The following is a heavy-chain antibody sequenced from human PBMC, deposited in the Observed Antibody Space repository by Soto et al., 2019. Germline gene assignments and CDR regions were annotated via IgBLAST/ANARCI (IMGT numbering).Heavy chain of an antibody. CDR2: ISAYNGNT. D-gene: IGHD3-9*01. CDR3: ARSVDDIVTSYPLSVWFAP. Sequence: ASLNRYWKSAGSGLTRDVSGWGLQTNRQVPEWMGWISAYNGNTNYAQKLQGRVTMTTDTSTSTAYMELRSLRSDDTAVYYCARSVDDIVTSYPLSVWFAPWVQGTLVTVAS. CDR1: GSGLTRDV. V-gene: IGHV1-18*01. J-gene: IGHJ5*02.